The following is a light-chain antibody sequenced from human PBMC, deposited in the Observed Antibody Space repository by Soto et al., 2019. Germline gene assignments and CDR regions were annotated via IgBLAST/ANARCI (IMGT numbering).Light chain of an antibody. V-gene: IGKV3-20*01. CDR1: QSVSSSY. Sequence: EIVLPQSPGTLSLSPGEIATLSSRPSQSVSSSYLAWYQQKPGQAPRLLIYGASSRATGIPDRFSGSGSGTDFTLTISRLEPEDFAVYYCQQYGSSPWTFGQGTKVDIK. J-gene: IGKJ1*01. CDR2: GAS. CDR3: QQYGSSPWT.